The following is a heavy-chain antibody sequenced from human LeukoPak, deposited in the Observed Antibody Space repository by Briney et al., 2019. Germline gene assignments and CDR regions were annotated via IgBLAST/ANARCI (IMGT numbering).Heavy chain of an antibody. CDR3: ARGDGQQLVPPLGY. V-gene: IGHV3-7*01. Sequence: GGSLRLSCAASGFTFSSYWMSWVRQAPGKGLEWVANIKQDGSEKYYVDSVKGRFTISRDNAKNSLYLQMNSLRAEDTAVYYCARGDGQQLVPPLGYWGQGTLVTVSS. D-gene: IGHD6-13*01. CDR1: GFTFSSYW. CDR2: IKQDGSEK. J-gene: IGHJ4*02.